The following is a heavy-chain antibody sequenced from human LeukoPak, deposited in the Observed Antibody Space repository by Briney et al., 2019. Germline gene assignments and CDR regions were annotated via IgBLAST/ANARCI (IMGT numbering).Heavy chain of an antibody. Sequence: SVKVSCKASGYTFTSYYMHWVRQAPGQGLEWMGGIIPIFGTANYAQKFQGRVTITADKSTSTAYMELSSLRSEDTAVYYCARTSIAAAGAEYWFDPWGQGTLVTVSS. J-gene: IGHJ5*02. D-gene: IGHD6-13*01. CDR3: ARTSIAAAGAEYWFDP. CDR1: GYTFTSYY. CDR2: IIPIFGTA. V-gene: IGHV1-69*06.